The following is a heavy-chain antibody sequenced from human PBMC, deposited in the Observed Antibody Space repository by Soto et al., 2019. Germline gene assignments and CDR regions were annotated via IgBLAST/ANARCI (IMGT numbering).Heavy chain of an antibody. V-gene: IGHV4-31*01. CDR3: ARKPGDGLGAFNI. J-gene: IGHJ3*02. CDR1: GDSISSDGYY. Sequence: QVQLQESGPGLVMPSQTLSLTCTVSGDSISSDGYYWAWIRQHPEKGLEWIGFIYYSGSTSYNPSLKRPVNMSLVTSKATFSQRLTSVSAAETARYYCARKPGDGLGAFNIWGQGTMVTVSS. CDR2: IYYSGST.